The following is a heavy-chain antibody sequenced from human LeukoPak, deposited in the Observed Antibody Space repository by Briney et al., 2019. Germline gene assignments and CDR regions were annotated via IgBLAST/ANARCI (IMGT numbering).Heavy chain of an antibody. CDR3: ARQGAITARRTHYYAMDV. D-gene: IGHD1-20*01. J-gene: IGHJ6*02. Sequence: PSETLSLTCTVSGGSISSSSYYWGWIRQPPGKGLEWIGSIYYSGSTYYNPSLKSRVTVSVDTSKNQFSLKLNSVTAADTAIYYCARQGAITARRTHYYAMDVWGPGTTVTVSS. V-gene: IGHV4-39*01. CDR1: GGSISSSSYY. CDR2: IYYSGST.